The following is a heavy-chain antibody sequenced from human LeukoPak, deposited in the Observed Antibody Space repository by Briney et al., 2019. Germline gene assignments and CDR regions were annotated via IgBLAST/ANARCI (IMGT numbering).Heavy chain of an antibody. CDR1: GFTFSSYG. J-gene: IGHJ6*02. CDR2: IWYDGSNK. Sequence: GGSLRLSCAASGFTFSSYGMPWVRQAPGKGLEWVAVIWYDGSNKYYADSVKGRFTISRDNSKNTLYLQMNSLRAEDTAVYYCARDRSRPPYYYYGMDVWGQGTTVTVSS. D-gene: IGHD6-6*01. V-gene: IGHV3-33*01. CDR3: ARDRSRPPYYYYGMDV.